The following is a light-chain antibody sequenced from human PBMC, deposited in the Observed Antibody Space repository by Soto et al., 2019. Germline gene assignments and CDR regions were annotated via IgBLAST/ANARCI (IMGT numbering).Light chain of an antibody. V-gene: IGKV3-11*01. CDR2: DAS. CDR3: QQFSSYPLT. Sequence: EIGVTQSPATLSLSPGERATLSCRASQGVSSYLAWYQQKPGQAPRLLIYDASNRATGIPARFSGSGSGTDFTLTISRLEPEDFAVYYCQQFSSYPLTFGGGTKVDI. J-gene: IGKJ4*01. CDR1: QGVSSY.